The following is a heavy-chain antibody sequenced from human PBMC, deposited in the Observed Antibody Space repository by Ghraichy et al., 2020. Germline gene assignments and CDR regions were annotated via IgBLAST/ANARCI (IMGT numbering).Heavy chain of an antibody. J-gene: IGHJ6*02. V-gene: IGHV1-8*01. CDR2: MNPNSGNT. D-gene: IGHD6-13*01. Sequence: ASVKVSCKASGYTFTSYDINWVRQATGQGLEWMGWMNPNSGNTGYAQKFQGRVTMTRNTSISTAYMELSSLRSEDTAVYYCATLGGHSSSWVAPYYYYGMDVWGQGTTVTVSS. CDR1: GYTFTSYD. CDR3: ATLGGHSSSWVAPYYYYGMDV.